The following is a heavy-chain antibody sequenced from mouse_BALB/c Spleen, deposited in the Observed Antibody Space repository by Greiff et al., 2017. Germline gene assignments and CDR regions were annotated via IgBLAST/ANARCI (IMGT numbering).Heavy chain of an antibody. CDR2: ISYSGST. CDR3: ARGAPFDY. CDR1: GYSITSDYA. Sequence: VQLQQSGPGLVKPSQSLSLTCTVTGYSITSDYAWNWIRQFPGNKLEWMGYISYSGSTSYNPSLKSRISITRDTSKNQFFLQLNSVTTEDTATYYCARGAPFDYWGQGTTRTVSS. V-gene: IGHV3-2*02. J-gene: IGHJ2*01.